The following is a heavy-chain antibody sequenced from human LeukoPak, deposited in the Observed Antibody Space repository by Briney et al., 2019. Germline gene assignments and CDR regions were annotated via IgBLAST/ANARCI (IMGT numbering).Heavy chain of an antibody. J-gene: IGHJ5*02. V-gene: IGHV3-11*01. CDR2: ISKKGDSI. CDR3: ARDRSGYQYNWFDP. Sequence: GGSLRPSCAASGFTFSDFYMTWIRQAPGKGLEWLSFISKKGDSIYYADSVRGRFIISRDNAKNLLYLQMNSLRPEDTAIYYCARDRSGYQYNWFDPWGQGTLVTVSS. D-gene: IGHD3-22*01. CDR1: GFTFSDFY.